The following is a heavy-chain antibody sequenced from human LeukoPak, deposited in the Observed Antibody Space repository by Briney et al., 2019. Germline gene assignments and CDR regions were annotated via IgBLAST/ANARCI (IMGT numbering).Heavy chain of an antibody. CDR3: ARGTLKNLYDFWSGYYTYYFDY. CDR2: MNPNSGNT. V-gene: IGHV1-8*01. J-gene: IGHJ4*02. CDR1: GYTFTSYD. Sequence: ASVKVSCKASGYTFTSYDINWVLQATGQGLEWMGWMNPNSGNTGYAQKFQGRVTMTRNTSISTAYMELSSLRSEDTAVYYCARGTLKNLYDFWSGYYTYYFDYWGQGTLVTVSS. D-gene: IGHD3-3*01.